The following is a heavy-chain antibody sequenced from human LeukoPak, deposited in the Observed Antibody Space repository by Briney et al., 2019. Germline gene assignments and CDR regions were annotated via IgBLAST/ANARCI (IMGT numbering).Heavy chain of an antibody. CDR3: ARVRFGAYGLDV. D-gene: IGHD3-10*01. CDR2: ISYDGSNK. CDR1: GFTFSSGA. V-gene: IGHV3-30*04. J-gene: IGHJ6*02. Sequence: RSLRLSCAASGFTFSSGAMQGWLQAPGRMGQGVAVISYDGSNKYYADSVKGRFTISRDNSKHTLYLQMNSLRAEDTAVYYCARVRFGAYGLDVWGQGTTVTVSS.